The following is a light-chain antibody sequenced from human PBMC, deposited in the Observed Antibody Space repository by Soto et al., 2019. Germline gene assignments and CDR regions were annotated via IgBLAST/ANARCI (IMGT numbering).Light chain of an antibody. CDR1: QDINNY. CDR3: QQYNSYPWT. Sequence: DIQMTQSPSSLSASVGDRVTITCQASQDINNYLNWYQQKPGKAPKLLIFDATNLETGVPSRFSGGGSRTHFSFTISSLQPEDFATYYCQQYNSYPWTFGQGTKVDIK. CDR2: DAT. V-gene: IGKV1-33*01. J-gene: IGKJ1*01.